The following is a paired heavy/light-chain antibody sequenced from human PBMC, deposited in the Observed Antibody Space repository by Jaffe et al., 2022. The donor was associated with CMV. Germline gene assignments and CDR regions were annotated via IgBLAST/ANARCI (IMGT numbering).Heavy chain of an antibody. Sequence: QVQLQQWGAGLLKPSETLSLTCAVYGGSFSGYYWSWIRQPPGKGLEWIGEINHSGSTNYNPSLKSRVTISVDTSKNHFSLKLSSVTAADTAVYYCARVCATMVRGVIIPDHYYYYYMDVWGKGTTVTVSS. J-gene: IGHJ6*03. CDR1: GGSFSGYY. D-gene: IGHD3-10*01. V-gene: IGHV4-34*01. CDR3: ARVCATMVRGVIIPDHYYYYYMDV. CDR2: INHSGST.
Light chain of an antibody. CDR1: SSDVGGYNY. J-gene: IGLJ1*01. CDR2: DVS. CDR3: SSYTSSSRV. Sequence: QSALTQPASVSGSPGQSITISCTGTSSDVGGYNYVSWYQQHPGKAPKLMIYDVSNRPSGVSNRFSGSKSGNTASLTISGLQAEDEADYYCSSYTSSSRVFGTGTKVTVL. V-gene: IGLV2-14*03.